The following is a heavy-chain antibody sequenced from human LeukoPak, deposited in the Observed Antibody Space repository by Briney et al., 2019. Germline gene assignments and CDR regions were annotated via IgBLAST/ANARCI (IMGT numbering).Heavy chain of an antibody. CDR3: ATDGRSSGWYGFDY. CDR1: GFTFSTYS. J-gene: IGHJ4*02. V-gene: IGHV3-21*01. CDR2: ITSPVGRI. D-gene: IGHD6-19*01. Sequence: GGSLRLSCAASGFTFSTYSMNWVRQAPGKGLEWVSSITSPVGRIYYADSLKGRITVSRDNARSSLYLQMNSLRAEDTAVYYCATDGRSSGWYGFDYWGLGTLVTVSS.